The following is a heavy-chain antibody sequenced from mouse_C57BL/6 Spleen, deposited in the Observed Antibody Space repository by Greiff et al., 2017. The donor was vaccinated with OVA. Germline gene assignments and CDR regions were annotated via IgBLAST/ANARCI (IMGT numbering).Heavy chain of an antibody. J-gene: IGHJ1*03. CDR3: ARTAYYGSSLWYFDV. CDR2: IYPGDGDT. CDR1: GYAFSSSW. D-gene: IGHD1-1*01. V-gene: IGHV1-82*01. Sequence: QVQLKESGPELVKPGASVKISCKASGYAFSSSWLNWVKQRPGKGLEWIGRIYPGDGDTNYNGKFKGKATLTADKSSSTAYMQLSSLTSEDSAVYFCARTAYYGSSLWYFDVWGTGTTVTVSS.